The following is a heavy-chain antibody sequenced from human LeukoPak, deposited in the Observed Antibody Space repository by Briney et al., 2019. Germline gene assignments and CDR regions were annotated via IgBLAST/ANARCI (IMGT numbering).Heavy chain of an antibody. CDR3: ARDPTPYCSSTSCYPLNFDY. D-gene: IGHD2-2*01. CDR2: ISSSSSYI. J-gene: IGHJ4*02. CDR1: GFTFGSYS. V-gene: IGHV3-21*01. Sequence: GGSLRLSCAAYGFTFGSYSMNWVRQAPGKGLKWVSSISSSSSYIYYADSVKGRFTISRDNAKNSLYLQMNSLRAEDTAVYYCARDPTPYCSSTSCYPLNFDYWGQGTLVTVSS.